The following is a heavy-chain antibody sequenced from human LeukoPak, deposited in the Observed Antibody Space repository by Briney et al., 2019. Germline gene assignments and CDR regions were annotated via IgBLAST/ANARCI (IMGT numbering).Heavy chain of an antibody. Sequence: GGSLRLTCAASGITVSTNYMNWVRQAPGKGLEWVSVIFSTDKTNYADSVQGRFTISRDPSKNTVYLQMNSLRGEDTAVYYCAREIGYYFDNHSSRLRVRFDVWGTGTTVIVSS. CDR3: AREIGYYFDNHSSRLRVRFDV. CDR2: IFSTDKT. J-gene: IGHJ6*04. CDR1: GITVSTNY. D-gene: IGHD3-22*01. V-gene: IGHV3-53*01.